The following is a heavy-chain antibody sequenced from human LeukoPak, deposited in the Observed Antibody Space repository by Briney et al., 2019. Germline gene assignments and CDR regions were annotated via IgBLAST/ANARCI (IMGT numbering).Heavy chain of an antibody. Sequence: PGGSLRLSCAASGFTFSSYWMSWVRQAPGKGLEWVANIKQDGSEKYYVDSVKGRFTISRDNVKNSLYLQMNNLRAEDTAVYYCARADGYCSGGSCHLATYYYYGMDVWGQGTTVTVSS. CDR3: ARADGYCSGGSCHLATYYYYGMDV. V-gene: IGHV3-7*01. J-gene: IGHJ6*02. CDR1: GFTFSSYW. CDR2: IKQDGSEK. D-gene: IGHD2-15*01.